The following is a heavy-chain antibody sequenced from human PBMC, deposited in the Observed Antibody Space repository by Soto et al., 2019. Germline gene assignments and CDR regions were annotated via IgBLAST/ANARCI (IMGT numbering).Heavy chain of an antibody. CDR1: GYTFTSYD. J-gene: IGHJ4*02. V-gene: IGHV1-8*01. D-gene: IGHD4-17*01. Sequence: QVQLVQSGAEVKKPGASVKVSCKASGYTFTSYDINWVRQATGQGLEWMGWMNPNSGNTGYAQKFQGRVTMTRNTSISTAYMELSSLRSGDSAVSYCAKSTNDYGDRQWGQGTLVTVSS. CDR3: AKSTNDYGDRQ. CDR2: MNPNSGNT.